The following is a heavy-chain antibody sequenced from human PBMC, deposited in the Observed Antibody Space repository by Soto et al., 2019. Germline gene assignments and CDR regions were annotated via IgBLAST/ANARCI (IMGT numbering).Heavy chain of an antibody. V-gene: IGHV3-30*18. J-gene: IGHJ4*02. CDR2: ISNDGSSQ. D-gene: IGHD2-21*01. CDR3: PKDRRPECGGDCPARAIDY. CDR1: GLTLSSYE. Sequence: PGGSLRLSCAASGLTLSSYEMHWVRQAPGKGLEWVAVISNDGSSQYYADSVKGRFTISRDNSKNTLYLQMNSLRAEDTAVYYCPKDRRPECGGDCPARAIDYWGQGNLVNVS.